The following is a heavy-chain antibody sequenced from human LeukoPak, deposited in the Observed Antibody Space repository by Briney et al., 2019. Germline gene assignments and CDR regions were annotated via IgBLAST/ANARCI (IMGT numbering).Heavy chain of an antibody. V-gene: IGHV3-21*01. Sequence: PGGSLRLSCAASGFTLSSYSMNWVRQAPGKGLEWVSSISSSSSYIYYADSVKGRFTISRDNSKNTLYLQMNSLRAEDTAVYYCAREGESIAARRGAFDYWGQGTLVTVSS. D-gene: IGHD6-6*01. J-gene: IGHJ4*02. CDR1: GFTLSSYS. CDR2: ISSSSSYI. CDR3: AREGESIAARRGAFDY.